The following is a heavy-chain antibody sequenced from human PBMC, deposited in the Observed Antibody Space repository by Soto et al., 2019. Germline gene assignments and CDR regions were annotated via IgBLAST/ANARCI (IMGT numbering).Heavy chain of an antibody. Sequence: GASAKLSCKASGNTVPCYAIQWVRQAPEQRLEWMGIINPSGGSTTYAQKLQGRVTMTTDTSTSTAYMELGSLRSDDTAMYYWARGGPGAPFDYWGQGTPVTSPQ. V-gene: IGHV1-46*01. CDR1: GNTVPCYA. J-gene: IGHJ4*02. D-gene: IGHD1-26*01. CDR3: ARGGPGAPFDY. CDR2: INPSGGST.